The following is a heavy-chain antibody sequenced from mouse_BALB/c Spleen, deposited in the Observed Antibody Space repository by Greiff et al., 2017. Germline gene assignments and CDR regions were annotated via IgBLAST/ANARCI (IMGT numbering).Heavy chain of an antibody. J-gene: IGHJ3*01. CDR3: AREEVEGFAY. D-gene: IGHD1-1*01. CDR2: IYPGGGYT. Sequence: QVQLKESGAELVRPGTSVKISCKASGYTFTNYWLGWVKQRPGHGLEWIGDIYPGGGYTNYNEKFKGKATLTADTSSSTAYMQLSSLTSEDSAVYFCAREEVEGFAYWGQGTLVTVSA. CDR1: GYTFTNYW. V-gene: IGHV1-63*02.